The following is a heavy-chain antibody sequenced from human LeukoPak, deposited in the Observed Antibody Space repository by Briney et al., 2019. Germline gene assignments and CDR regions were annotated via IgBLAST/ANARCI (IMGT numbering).Heavy chain of an antibody. V-gene: IGHV1-2*02. CDR2: INPNSGGT. CDR3: ARDLSGWYKDAFDI. D-gene: IGHD6-19*01. J-gene: IGHJ3*02. Sequence: GASVKVSCKASGYTFTGYYMHWVRQAPAQGLEWMGWINPNSGGTNYAQKFQGRVTMTRDTSISTAYMELSRLRSDDTAVYYCARDLSGWYKDAFDIWGQGTMVTVSS. CDR1: GYTFTGYY.